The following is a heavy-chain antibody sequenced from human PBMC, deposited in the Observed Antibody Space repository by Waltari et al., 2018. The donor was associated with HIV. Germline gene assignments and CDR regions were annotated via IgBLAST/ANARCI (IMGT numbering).Heavy chain of an antibody. CDR1: GYTFVNFD. V-gene: IGHV1-8*02. J-gene: IGHJ6*02. D-gene: IGHD3-22*01. CDR3: ARNSSGKGNRYFYYGLDV. Sequence: QVHLVQSGPEVKRPGASVKISCKAYGYTFVNFDVNWVRQDAGQGPEWLGWMNPKRGNTVSPYIFEDRVTMTRDVSTDTAYMEMSGLTPEDTAIYYCARNSSGKGNRYFYYGLDVWGQGTPVTV. CDR2: MNPKRGNT.